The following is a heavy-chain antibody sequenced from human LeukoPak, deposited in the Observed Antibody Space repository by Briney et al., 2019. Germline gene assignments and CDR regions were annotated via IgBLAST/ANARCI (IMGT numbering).Heavy chain of an antibody. J-gene: IGHJ4*02. CDR3: AIEGYNWNDYFDY. D-gene: IGHD1-1*01. Sequence: SETLSLTCAVYCGSFSGYYRSWICQPLGKGLEWIGEINHSGSTNYNPSLKSRVTISVDTSKNQFSLKLSSVTAADTAVYYCAIEGYNWNDYFDYWGQGPLVTVSS. CDR1: CGSFSGYY. CDR2: INHSGST. V-gene: IGHV4-34*01.